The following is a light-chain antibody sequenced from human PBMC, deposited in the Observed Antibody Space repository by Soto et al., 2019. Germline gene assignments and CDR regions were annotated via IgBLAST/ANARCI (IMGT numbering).Light chain of an antibody. CDR2: SAS. J-gene: IGKJ3*01. CDR3: HQYNNWLLFT. Sequence: EIVMTQSPATLSVSPGERATLSCRARQSISSNLAWYQQKPGQAPRLLIFSASTRATGIPARFSGSGSGTEFTLTISSLQSEDSAVYYCHQYNNWLLFTFGHGTKVDSK. V-gene: IGKV3-15*01. CDR1: QSISSN.